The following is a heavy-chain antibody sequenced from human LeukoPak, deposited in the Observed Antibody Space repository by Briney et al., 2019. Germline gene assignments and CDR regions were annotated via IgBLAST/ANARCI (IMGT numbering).Heavy chain of an antibody. CDR2: ISYDGSHK. V-gene: IGHV3-30*18. CDR1: GFTVSSNY. J-gene: IGHJ6*02. D-gene: IGHD5-18*01. CDR3: AKDSGYSYGYGVRESCMDV. Sequence: PGGSLRLSCAASGFTVSSNYMSWVRQAPGKGLEWVAGISYDGSHKYYANSVKGRFTISRDNSKDTLYLQMNSLRAEDTAVYNCAKDSGYSYGYGVRESCMDVWGQGTTVTVSS.